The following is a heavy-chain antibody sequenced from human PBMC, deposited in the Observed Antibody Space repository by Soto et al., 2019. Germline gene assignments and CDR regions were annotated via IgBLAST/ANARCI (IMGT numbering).Heavy chain of an antibody. D-gene: IGHD5-18*01. CDR3: AKGVGRIQLWYPLFDY. CDR1: GFTFSSYG. Sequence: PGGSLRLSCAASGFTFSSYGMHWVRQAPGKGLEWVAVISYDGSNKYYADSVKGRFTISRDNSKNTLYLQMNSLRAEDTAVYYCAKGVGRIQLWYPLFDYWGQGTLVTVSS. CDR2: ISYDGSNK. J-gene: IGHJ4*02. V-gene: IGHV3-30*18.